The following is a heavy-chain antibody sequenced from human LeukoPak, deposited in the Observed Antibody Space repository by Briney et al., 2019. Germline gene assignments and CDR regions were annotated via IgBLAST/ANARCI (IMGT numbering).Heavy chain of an antibody. CDR1: GYTFTGHY. CDR3: ARRVAYYYYMDV. D-gene: IGHD2-15*01. V-gene: IGHV1-2*02. Sequence: ASVKVSCKASGYTFTGHYMHWVRQAPGQGLEWMGWINPKNAGTNFAQRFQGRVTMTRNTSISTAYMELSSLRSEDTAVYYCARRVAYYYYMDVWGKGTTVTVSS. J-gene: IGHJ6*03. CDR2: INPKNAGT.